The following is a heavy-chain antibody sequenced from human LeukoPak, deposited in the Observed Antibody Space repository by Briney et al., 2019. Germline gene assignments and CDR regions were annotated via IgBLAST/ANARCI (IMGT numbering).Heavy chain of an antibody. V-gene: IGHV4-38-2*02. D-gene: IGHD3-10*01. Sequence: SETLSLTCTVSGYSISSGYYWGWIRQPPGKGLEWIGGIYHSGSTYYNPSLKSRVTISVDTSKNQFSLKLSSVTAADTAVYYCARDRAGAFDIWGQGTMVTVSS. CDR3: ARDRAGAFDI. CDR1: GYSISSGYY. J-gene: IGHJ3*02. CDR2: IYHSGST.